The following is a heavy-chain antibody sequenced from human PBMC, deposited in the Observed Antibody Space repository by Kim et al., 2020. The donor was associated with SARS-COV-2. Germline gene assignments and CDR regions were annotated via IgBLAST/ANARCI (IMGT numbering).Heavy chain of an antibody. Sequence: GGSLRLSCAASGFTFSSYWMYWVRQAPGKGLVWVSRINNNGISRSYADSVKGRFTISRDNAKNTVYLQMNSLRAEDTAVYYCGRDTDDSDWYGQTTTLVDSWGQGTLVTVTA. CDR3: GRDTDDSDWYGQTTTLVDS. CDR2: INNNGISR. CDR1: GFTFSSYW. V-gene: IGHV3-74*01. D-gene: IGHD6-19*01. J-gene: IGHJ4*02.